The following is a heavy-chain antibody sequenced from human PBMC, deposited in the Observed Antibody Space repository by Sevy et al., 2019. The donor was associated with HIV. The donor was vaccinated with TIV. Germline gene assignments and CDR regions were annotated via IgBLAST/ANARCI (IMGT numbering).Heavy chain of an antibody. D-gene: IGHD3-3*01. J-gene: IGHJ4*02. V-gene: IGHV3-53*01. CDR2: IWLGGTP. Sequence: GGSLRLSCAVSGFTVSSNFMSWVRQAPGKGLEWVSVIWLGGTPYYADSVKGRFTISRDNSKNTVYLHMNSLRAEDTAVYYCARGKHVSDYYGSFDYWGQGTLVTVSS. CDR3: ARGKHVSDYYGSFDY. CDR1: GFTVSSNF.